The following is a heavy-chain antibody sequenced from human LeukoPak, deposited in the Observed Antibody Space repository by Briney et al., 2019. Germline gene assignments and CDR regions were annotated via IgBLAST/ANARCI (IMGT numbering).Heavy chain of an antibody. J-gene: IGHJ4*02. CDR3: VRDLGGRSGH. D-gene: IGHD1-26*01. CDR1: GFTFSSNW. Sequence: GGSLRLSCAAPGFTFSSNWMHWVRQAPGKGLVWVSRTNEDGSTTNYADSVKGRSTIFRDNAKNTLYLQMNSLRAEDTAVYYCVRDLGGRSGHWGQGTLVTVSS. CDR2: TNEDGSTT. V-gene: IGHV3-74*01.